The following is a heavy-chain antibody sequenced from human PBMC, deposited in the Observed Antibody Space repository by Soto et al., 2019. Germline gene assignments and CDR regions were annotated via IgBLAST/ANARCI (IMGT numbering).Heavy chain of an antibody. Sequence: VASVKVSCKASGYTFTSYAMHWVRQAPGQRLEWMGWINAGNGNTKYSQKFQGRVTITRDTSASTAYMELSSLRSEDTAVYYCAREVARGFVDYWGPGTLVTVSS. CDR3: AREVARGFVDY. V-gene: IGHV1-3*01. CDR1: GYTFTSYA. D-gene: IGHD2-15*01. CDR2: INAGNGNT. J-gene: IGHJ4*02.